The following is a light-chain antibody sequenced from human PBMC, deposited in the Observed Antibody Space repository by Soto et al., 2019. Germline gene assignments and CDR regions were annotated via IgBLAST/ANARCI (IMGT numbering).Light chain of an antibody. V-gene: IGKV3-20*01. Sequence: EIVLAQSPGTLSLSPGEKATVSGRARQSVSISYLAWYQQKPGQAPRLLIYGASSRATGIPDRFSGSGSGTDFTLTISRLEPEDFAVYYCQQYGSSLWTFGQGTKVDIK. CDR1: QSVSISY. CDR2: GAS. J-gene: IGKJ1*01. CDR3: QQYGSSLWT.